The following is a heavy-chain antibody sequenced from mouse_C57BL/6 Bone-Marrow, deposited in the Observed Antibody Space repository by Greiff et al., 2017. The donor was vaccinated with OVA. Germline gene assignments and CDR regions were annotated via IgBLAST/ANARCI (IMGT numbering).Heavy chain of an antibody. V-gene: IGHV1-81*01. Sequence: QVQLQHSGAELARPGASVKLSCKASGYTFTSYGISWVKQRTGQGLEWIGEIYPRSGNTYYNEKFKGKATLTADKSSSTAYMELRSLTSEDSAVYFCAREGCSSFFDYWGQGTTLTVSS. CDR1: GYTFTSYG. CDR3: AREGCSSFFDY. D-gene: IGHD1-1*01. J-gene: IGHJ2*01. CDR2: IYPRSGNT.